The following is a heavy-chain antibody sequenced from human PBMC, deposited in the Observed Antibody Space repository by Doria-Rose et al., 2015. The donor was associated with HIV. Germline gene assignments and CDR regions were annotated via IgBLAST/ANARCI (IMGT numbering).Heavy chain of an antibody. D-gene: IGHD6-13*01. J-gene: IGHJ4*02. CDR1: GVSLSSPGMG. CDR3: ARIKSSRWYHKYYFDF. CDR2: IFSDDER. V-gene: IGHV2-26*01. Sequence: QVTLKESGPVLVKPTETLTPTCTASGVSLSSPGMGVSWIRQPPGTALEWLANIFSDDERSYKTSLKSRLTISRGTSKSQVVLTMTDMDPVDTATYYCARIKSSRWYHKYYFDFWGQGTLVIVSA.